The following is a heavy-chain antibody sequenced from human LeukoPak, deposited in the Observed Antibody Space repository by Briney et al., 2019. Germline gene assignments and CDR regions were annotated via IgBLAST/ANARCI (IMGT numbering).Heavy chain of an antibody. CDR2: ISSSSSYI. Sequence: GGSLRLSCAASGFTFSSYSMNWVRQAPGKGLEWVSSISSSSSYIYYADSVKGRFTISRDNAKNSLYLQMNSLRAEDTAVYYCARGGHRLNLQPSITMIVVVTPMDVWGKGTTVTVSS. V-gene: IGHV3-21*01. CDR1: GFTFSSYS. D-gene: IGHD3-22*01. J-gene: IGHJ6*03. CDR3: ARGGHRLNLQPSITMIVVVTPMDV.